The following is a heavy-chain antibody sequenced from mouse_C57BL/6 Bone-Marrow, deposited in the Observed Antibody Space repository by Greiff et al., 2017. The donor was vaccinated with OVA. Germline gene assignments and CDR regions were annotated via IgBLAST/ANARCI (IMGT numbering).Heavy chain of an antibody. Sequence: VQLQQSVAELVRPGASVKLSCTASGFNIKNTSMHWVKQRPEQGLEWIGRIDPANGNTKYAPKLPGKATITADTSSNTAYLQLSSLTSEDAAIYDCARHYGSSEGAMDDWGQGTSVTVSS. V-gene: IGHV14-3*01. J-gene: IGHJ4*01. CDR1: GFNIKNTS. CDR2: IDPANGNT. CDR3: ARHYGSSEGAMDD. D-gene: IGHD1-1*01.